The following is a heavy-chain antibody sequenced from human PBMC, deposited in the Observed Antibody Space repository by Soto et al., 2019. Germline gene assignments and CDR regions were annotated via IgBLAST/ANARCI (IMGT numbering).Heavy chain of an antibody. J-gene: IGHJ6*02. CDR3: ARELTTAVVNYGMAV. Sequence: PGGSLRLSCAASGFTLSNYWMSWVRQAPGKGLEWVANINQNGRDKYYVDSVKGRFTISRDNAKELLYLQMNSLRDEDTAVYYCARELTTAVVNYGMAVSDQGTRVTVSS. D-gene: IGHD6-13*01. CDR1: GFTLSNYW. CDR2: INQNGRDK. V-gene: IGHV3-7*01.